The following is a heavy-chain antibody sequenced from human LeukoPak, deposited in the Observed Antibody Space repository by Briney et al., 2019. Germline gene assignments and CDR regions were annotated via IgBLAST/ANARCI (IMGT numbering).Heavy chain of an antibody. D-gene: IGHD3-10*01. V-gene: IGHV3-48*01. CDR2: ISSSSSTM. CDR3: ARSEYYYGPEGLDY. J-gene: IGHJ4*02. Sequence: GGSLRLSCAASGFTFNTYNMNWVRQAPGKGLEWVSYISSSSSTMCYADSVKGRFTISRDNAKNSLYLQMNSLRAEDTAVYYCARSEYYYGPEGLDYWGQGTLVTVSS. CDR1: GFTFNTYN.